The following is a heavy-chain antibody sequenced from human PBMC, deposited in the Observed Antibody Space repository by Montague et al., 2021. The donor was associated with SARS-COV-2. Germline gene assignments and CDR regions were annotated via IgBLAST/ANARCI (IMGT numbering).Heavy chain of an antibody. CDR3: ARDSECSIDY. CDR2: TYYRSKWYN. D-gene: IGHD3-10*02. Sequence: CAISGDSVSSNTVAWNWFRQSPSRGLEWLGRTYYRSKWYNDYAVSMQSRDTINPDTSKNQFSLHVNSVTPEDTAVYYCARDSECSIDYWGQGLLVTVSS. CDR1: GDSVSSNTVA. V-gene: IGHV6-1*01. J-gene: IGHJ4*02.